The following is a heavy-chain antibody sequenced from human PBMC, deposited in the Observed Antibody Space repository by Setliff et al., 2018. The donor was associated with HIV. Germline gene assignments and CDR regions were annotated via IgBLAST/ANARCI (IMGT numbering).Heavy chain of an antibody. J-gene: IGHJ6*03. V-gene: IGHV1-58*02. D-gene: IGHD3-10*01. CDR2: IVVGRENT. CDR3: AAASNRRVRGVNLHYYYYMDV. Sequence: GASVKVSCKASXXXXTXXAMQWVRQARGRGLEWIGWIVVGRENTNYAQKFQERVTITRXXSTSXAYRDLSSLRSEDTAVYYCAAASNRRVRGVNLHYYYYMDVWGKGTTVTVSS. CDR1: XXXXTXXA.